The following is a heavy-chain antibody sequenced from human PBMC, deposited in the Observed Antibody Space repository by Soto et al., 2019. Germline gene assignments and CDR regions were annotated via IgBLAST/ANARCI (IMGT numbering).Heavy chain of an antibody. Sequence: QVQLQESGPGLVKPSQTLSLTCSVFGGSVSSGDDYWSWIRQPPGKGLEWIGSVSYSGDTHYNPSHKSRIALIVDTAMNQFSLRVRSVTDADTAVYYCARARSGDYVIDWGQGTLVTVSS. V-gene: IGHV4-30-4*01. D-gene: IGHD4-17*01. CDR1: GGSVSSGDDY. J-gene: IGHJ4*02. CDR3: ARARSGDYVID. CDR2: VSYSGDT.